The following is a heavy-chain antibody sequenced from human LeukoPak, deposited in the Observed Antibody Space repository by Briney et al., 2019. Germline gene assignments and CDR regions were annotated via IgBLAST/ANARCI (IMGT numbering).Heavy chain of an antibody. Sequence: GGSLRLSCTASGFTFSTYWINWVRQSPGQGLVWVALINGDGSTTTHADSVKGRFTISRDNAKNTAYLQMNSLRDEDTAVYYCARDYAGSPDYWGQGTLVTVSA. J-gene: IGHJ4*02. V-gene: IGHV3-74*03. CDR1: GFTFSTYW. CDR2: INGDGSTT. CDR3: ARDYAGSPDY. D-gene: IGHD3-10*01.